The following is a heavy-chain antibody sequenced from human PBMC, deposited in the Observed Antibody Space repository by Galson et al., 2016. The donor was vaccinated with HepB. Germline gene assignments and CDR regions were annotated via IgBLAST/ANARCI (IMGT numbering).Heavy chain of an antibody. CDR3: SSEIRQGY. J-gene: IGHJ4*02. D-gene: IGHD1-1*01. Sequence: SLRLSCAASGFTFSNYWMRWVRQAPGKGLVWVSHIYRDGTKTNYAGSVKGRFTISRDNAKNMLYLQMNNLRDDDTAMYYCSSEIRQGYWGQGTLVTVSS. CDR2: IYRDGTKT. V-gene: IGHV3-74*01. CDR1: GFTFSNYW.